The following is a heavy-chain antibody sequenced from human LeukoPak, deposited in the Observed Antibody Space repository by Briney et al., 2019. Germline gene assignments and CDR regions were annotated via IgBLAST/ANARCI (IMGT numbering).Heavy chain of an antibody. CDR2: IWYDGSNK. V-gene: IGHV3-30*02. Sequence: GGSLRLSCTASRFYFSTYDMNWVRQVPGKGLEWVAVIWYDGSNKYYADSVKGRFTISRDNSKNTLYLQMNSLRAEDTAVYYCAKDRGYSYEYYFDYWGQGTLVTVSS. CDR1: RFYFSTYD. J-gene: IGHJ4*02. D-gene: IGHD5-18*01. CDR3: AKDRGYSYEYYFDY.